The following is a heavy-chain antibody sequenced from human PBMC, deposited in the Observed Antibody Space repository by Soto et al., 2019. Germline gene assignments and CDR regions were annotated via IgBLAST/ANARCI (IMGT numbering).Heavy chain of an antibody. D-gene: IGHD2-2*01. CDR1: GDSVSSNSAA. Sequence: PSQTLSLTCAISGDSVSSNSAAWNWIRQSPSRGLEWLGRTYYRSKWYNDYAVSVKSRITINPDTSKNQFSLQLNSVTPEDTAVYYCARVYSTSCPGRCYYYGMDVWGQGTTVTVSS. V-gene: IGHV6-1*01. J-gene: IGHJ6*02. CDR3: ARVYSTSCPGRCYYYGMDV. CDR2: TYYRSKWYN.